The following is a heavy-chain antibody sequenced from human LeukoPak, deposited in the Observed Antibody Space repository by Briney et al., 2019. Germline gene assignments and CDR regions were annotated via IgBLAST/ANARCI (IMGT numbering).Heavy chain of an antibody. Sequence: GGSLRLSCAASGFTFSSYGMHWVRQAPGKGLEWVAVIWYDGSNKYYADSVKGRFTISRDNSKNTLYLQMSSLRAEDTAVYYCAREPFKYQRGHYYGMDVWGQGTTVTVSS. CDR1: GFTFSSYG. CDR2: IWYDGSNK. D-gene: IGHD2-2*01. J-gene: IGHJ6*02. CDR3: AREPFKYQRGHYYGMDV. V-gene: IGHV3-33*01.